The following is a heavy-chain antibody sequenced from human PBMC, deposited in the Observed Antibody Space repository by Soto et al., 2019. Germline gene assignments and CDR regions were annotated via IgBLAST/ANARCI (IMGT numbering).Heavy chain of an antibody. D-gene: IGHD1-20*01. V-gene: IGHV1-3*01. CDR3: ARGITLPTPLDY. CDR1: GYTFTSYA. CDR2: INAGNGNT. J-gene: IGHJ4*02. Sequence: SVKVSCKASGYTFTSYAMHWVRQAPGQRLEWIGWINAGNGNTKYSQKFQGRVTITRDTSASTAYMELSSLRSEDTAVYYCARGITLPTPLDYWGQGTLVTVSS.